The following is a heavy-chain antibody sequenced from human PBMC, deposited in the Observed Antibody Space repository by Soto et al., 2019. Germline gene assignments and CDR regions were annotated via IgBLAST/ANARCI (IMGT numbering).Heavy chain of an antibody. D-gene: IGHD3-10*01. CDR2: IYSGGST. CDR3: ARGWGFGELDYYGMDV. CDR1: GFTVSSNY. V-gene: IGHV3-53*02. Sequence: EVQLVETGGGLIQPGGSPRLSCAASGFTVSSNYMSWVRQAPGKGLEWVSVIYSGGSTYYADSVKGRFTISRDNSKNTLYLQMNSLRAEDTAVYYCARGWGFGELDYYGMDVWGQGTTVTVSS. J-gene: IGHJ6*02.